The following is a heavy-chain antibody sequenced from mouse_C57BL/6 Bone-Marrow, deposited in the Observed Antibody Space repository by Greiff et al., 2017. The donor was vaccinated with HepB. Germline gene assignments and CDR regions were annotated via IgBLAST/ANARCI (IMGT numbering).Heavy chain of an antibody. CDR2: ILPGSGST. Sequence: QVQLQQSGAELMKPGASVKLSCKATGYTFTGYWIEWVKQRPGNGLEWIGEILPGSGSTNYNEKVKGKATFTADTSSNTAYMQLSSLTPEDSAIYYCARAIYDDDYYAMDYWGQGTSVTVSS. J-gene: IGHJ4*01. CDR1: GYTFTGYW. CDR3: ARAIYDDDYYAMDY. D-gene: IGHD2-12*01. V-gene: IGHV1-9*01.